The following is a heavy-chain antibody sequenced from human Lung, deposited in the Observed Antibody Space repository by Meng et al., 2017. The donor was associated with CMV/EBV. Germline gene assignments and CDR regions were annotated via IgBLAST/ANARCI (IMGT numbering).Heavy chain of an antibody. CDR3: ARQYSSSYYSDY. CDR1: GGSLSGYY. J-gene: IGHJ4*02. V-gene: IGHV4-34*01. D-gene: IGHD6-6*01. Sequence: SQXXXLTXGIYGGSLSGYYWSWIRQTPGKGLEWIGEIRHSGDIPNYNPSLKSRVTISIDTSKKQFSLKLSAVTAADTAVYYCARQYSSSYYSDYWGQGTLVTVSS. CDR2: IRHSGDIP.